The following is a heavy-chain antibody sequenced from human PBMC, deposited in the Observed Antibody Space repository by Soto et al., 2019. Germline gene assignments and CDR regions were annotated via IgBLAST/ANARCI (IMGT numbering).Heavy chain of an antibody. CDR2: IDWDTYK. CDR3: ARILYNGNYYHGMDV. D-gene: IGHD1-20*01. CDR1: GFSLSTSGMC. V-gene: IGHV2-70*01. Sequence: SGPTLVNPTQTLTLTCTFSGFSLSTSGMCVSWIRQPPGKALEWLALIDWDTYKYYSTSLKTRLTISKDISKNQVVLTMTNMDPVDTATYYCARILYNGNYYHGMDVWGQGTTVTVSS. J-gene: IGHJ6*02.